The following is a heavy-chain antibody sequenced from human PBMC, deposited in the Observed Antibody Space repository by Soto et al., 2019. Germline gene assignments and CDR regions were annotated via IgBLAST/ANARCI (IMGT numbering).Heavy chain of an antibody. CDR1: GYNFIKYG. CDR3: TREAIVVIPAAQPSHFDS. J-gene: IGHJ4*02. D-gene: IGHD2-2*01. CDR2: ISPYSGYT. Sequence: QVQLVQSGAQVKKPGASVKVSCKGLGYNFIKYGINWVRQAPGQGLERMGWISPYSGYTHSAQKFQGRLTLTTDTAATTAYMELRSLRSADTALYYCTREAIVVIPAAQPSHFDSWGQGTLVTVSS. V-gene: IGHV1-18*01.